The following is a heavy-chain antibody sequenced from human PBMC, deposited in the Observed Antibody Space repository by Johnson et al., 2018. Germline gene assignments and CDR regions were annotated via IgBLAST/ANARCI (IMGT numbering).Heavy chain of an antibody. J-gene: IGHJ1*01. V-gene: IGHV3-33*01. D-gene: IGHD6-6*01. CDR3: APGYSSSPNSEYFHH. CDR2: IWYDGSIK. Sequence: QVQLVQSGGGVVQPGRSLRLSCAASGFTFSSYGMHWVRQAPGKGLEWVAVIWYDGSIKYYADSVRGRFTISRDNSKNTLYLQMNSLRAEDTAVYSCAPGYSSSPNSEYFHHWGQGTLVTVSS. CDR1: GFTFSSYG.